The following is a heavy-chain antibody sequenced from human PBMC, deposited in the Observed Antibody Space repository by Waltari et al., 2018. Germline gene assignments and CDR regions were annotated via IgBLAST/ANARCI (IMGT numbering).Heavy chain of an antibody. D-gene: IGHD3-10*01. V-gene: IGHV4-4*07. CDR2: IHTSGST. CDR3: ARDDGTMVRGAGWFDP. J-gene: IGHJ5*02. CDR1: GGSISSYY. Sequence: QVQLQESGPGLVKPSETLSLTYTVSGGSISSYYWSWIRQPAGKGPEWIGRIHTSGSTNYNPSLKSRVTMSVDTSKNQFSLKLSSVTAADTAVYYCARDDGTMVRGAGWFDPWGQGTLVTVSS.